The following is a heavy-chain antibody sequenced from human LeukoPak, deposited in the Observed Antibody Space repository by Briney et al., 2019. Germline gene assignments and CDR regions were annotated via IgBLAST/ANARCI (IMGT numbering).Heavy chain of an antibody. CDR3: ARDAQWELRALDV. D-gene: IGHD4-23*01. CDR2: IIPIFDRP. Sequence: SVKVSCKTIGGRFKSNGVSWVRQAPGQGLEWMGTIIPIFDRPNYAQKFEGRVTITADKSTNTTYMEISSLTSDDTAVYYCARDAQWELRALDVWGRGTMVIVSS. J-gene: IGHJ3*01. V-gene: IGHV1-69*04. CDR1: GGRFKSNG.